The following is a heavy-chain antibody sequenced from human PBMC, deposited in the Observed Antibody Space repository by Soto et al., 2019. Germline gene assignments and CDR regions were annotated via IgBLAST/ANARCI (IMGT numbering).Heavy chain of an antibody. J-gene: IGHJ4*02. CDR3: ATGSLLWFGIAHY. Sequence: PGKGLEWMGGFDPEDGETIYAQKFQGRVTMTEDTSTDTAYMELSSLRSEDTAVYYCATGSLLWFGIAHYWGQGTLVTVSS. V-gene: IGHV1-24*01. CDR2: FDPEDGET. D-gene: IGHD3-10*01.